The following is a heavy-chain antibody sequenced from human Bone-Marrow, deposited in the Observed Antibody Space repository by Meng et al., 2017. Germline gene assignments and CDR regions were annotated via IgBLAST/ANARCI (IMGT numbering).Heavy chain of an antibody. J-gene: IGHJ4*02. CDR1: GFTISTYW. D-gene: IGHD1-26*01. V-gene: IGHV3-74*01. CDR2: TSRDGSDT. CDR3: AAAWELLPPGY. Sequence: EVQMVDSGGGLVQPGGSLRLSCVATGFTISTYWLHWVRQAPGKGLVWVSRTSRDGSDTVYADSVKGRFTMSRDNAKNTLYLQMNSLRAEDTAVYYCAAAWELLPPGYWGLGTLVTVSS.